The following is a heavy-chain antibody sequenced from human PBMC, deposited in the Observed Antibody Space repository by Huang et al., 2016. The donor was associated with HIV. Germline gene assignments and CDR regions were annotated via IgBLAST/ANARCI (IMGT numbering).Heavy chain of an antibody. CDR2: IRLEGTKK. J-gene: IGHJ6*03. V-gene: IGHV3-30*02. Sequence: QVQLVESGGGVVQPGGSLRLSCAASGSTFSSYAFHWVRQAPGKGREGVSFIRLEGTKKHHADSVKGRFTISRDNSKNTLYLQMNSLRAEDTAMYYCARDSEPFGDSVYFYYMDVWGKGTTVTVSS. CDR3: ARDSEPFGDSVYFYYMDV. D-gene: IGHD2-21*01. CDR1: GSTFSSYA.